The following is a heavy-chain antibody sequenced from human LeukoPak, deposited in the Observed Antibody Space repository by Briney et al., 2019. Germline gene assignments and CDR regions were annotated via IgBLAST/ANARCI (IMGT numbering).Heavy chain of an antibody. CDR1: GFTFSTYT. V-gene: IGHV3-23*01. Sequence: GGSLRLSCAASGFTFSTYTMSWVRQAPGKGLEWVSAMSGDHDYTYYADSVKGRFAISRDNSKNTLYLQMSSLRAEDTAVYYCAKEVLDYEIPYWYFDLWGRGTLVVVSS. D-gene: IGHD4-17*01. J-gene: IGHJ2*01. CDR2: MSGDHDYT. CDR3: AKEVLDYEIPYWYFDL.